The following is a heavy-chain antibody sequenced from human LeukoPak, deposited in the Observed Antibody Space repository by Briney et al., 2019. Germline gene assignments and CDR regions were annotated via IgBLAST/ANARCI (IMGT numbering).Heavy chain of an antibody. J-gene: IGHJ4*02. Sequence: GGSLRLSCSASGFTFTTYGMNWVRQAPGKGLEWVSGIGGSGIRTYCADSVKGRFTISRDNSKNTLYLQMNSLKDEDTAVYYCAKDSHWILFDDWGQGTLVTVSS. V-gene: IGHV3-23*01. D-gene: IGHD2-2*03. CDR3: AKDSHWILFDD. CDR2: IGGSGIRT. CDR1: GFTFTTYG.